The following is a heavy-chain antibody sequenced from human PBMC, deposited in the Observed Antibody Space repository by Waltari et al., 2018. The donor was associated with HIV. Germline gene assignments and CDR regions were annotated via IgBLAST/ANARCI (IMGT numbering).Heavy chain of an antibody. CDR1: GGSFSGYY. CDR3: ARGLYYGGNPHGTDY. J-gene: IGHJ4*02. V-gene: IGHV4-34*01. D-gene: IGHD2-21*01. CDR2: INHSGST. Sequence: QVQLQQWGAGLLKPSETLSLTCAVYGGSFSGYYWSWIRQPPGKGLEWIGEINHSGSTNYNPSLKSRVTISVDTSKNQFSLKLSSVTAADTAVYYCARGLYYGGNPHGTDYWGQGTLVTVSS.